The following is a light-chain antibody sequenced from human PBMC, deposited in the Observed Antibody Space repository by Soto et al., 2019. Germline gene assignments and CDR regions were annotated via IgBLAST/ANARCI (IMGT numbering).Light chain of an antibody. V-gene: IGKV3-20*01. CDR2: GAS. CDR3: QQYGSSLIT. Sequence: PGERATVSCKASQSVSSSYLAWYQQKPGQAPRLLIYGASSRATGIPDRFSGSGSGTDFTLTISRLEPEDFAVYYCQQYGSSLITFGQGTRLEIK. CDR1: QSVSSSY. J-gene: IGKJ5*01.